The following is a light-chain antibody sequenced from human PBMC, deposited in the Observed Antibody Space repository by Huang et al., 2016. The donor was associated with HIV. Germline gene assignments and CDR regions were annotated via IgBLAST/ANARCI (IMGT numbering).Light chain of an antibody. V-gene: IGKV3-20*01. CDR1: QSVSSSY. J-gene: IGKJ2*01. Sequence: EIVLTQSPGTLSLSPGERATLSCRASQSVSSSYSAWYQQKPGQAPRLLIYGASSRATGIPDRFSGSGSGTDFTLTISRLEPEDFAVYFCQQYGSSPLGTFGQGTKLEIK. CDR3: QQYGSSPLGT. CDR2: GAS.